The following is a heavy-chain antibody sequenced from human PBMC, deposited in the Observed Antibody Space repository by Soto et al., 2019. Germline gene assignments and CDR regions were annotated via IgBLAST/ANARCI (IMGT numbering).Heavy chain of an antibody. V-gene: IGHV3-48*01. J-gene: IGHJ6*03. Sequence: GSLRLSCAASGFTFSSYSMNWVRQAPGKGLEWVSYISSSSSTIYYADSVKGRFTISRDNAKNSLYLQMNSLIAEDTAAYYCARDEAVGEVYYYYYYMDVWGKGTTVTVSS. CDR3: ARDEAVGEVYYYYYYMDV. CDR1: GFTFSSYS. D-gene: IGHD1-26*01. CDR2: ISSSSSTI.